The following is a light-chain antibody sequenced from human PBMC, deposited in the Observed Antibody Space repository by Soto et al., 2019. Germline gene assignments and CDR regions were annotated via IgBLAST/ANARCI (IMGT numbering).Light chain of an antibody. V-gene: IGKV1-5*03. J-gene: IGKJ1*01. CDR3: QQYNRYFKS. Sequence: IQITQSPSTLSASVGDRVTITCRASENINMWLAWYQQKPGQAPRLLIQRASRVERGVPSRFSGSGSDTEFTLTISSLQPDDFATYYCQQYNRYFKSFGQGTKVDI. CDR2: RAS. CDR1: ENINMW.